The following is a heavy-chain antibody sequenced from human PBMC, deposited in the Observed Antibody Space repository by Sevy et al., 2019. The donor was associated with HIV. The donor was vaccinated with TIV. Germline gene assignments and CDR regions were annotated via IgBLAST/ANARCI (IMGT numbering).Heavy chain of an antibody. CDR2: GYHGGST. Sequence: SETLSLTCAVSNYSISSGYYWGWIRQPPGKGLEWIGNGYHGGSTYYNPSLQSRVTISLDTSKKHFSLRLRSVTAADTAVYYCARASGGDRLDYYGMDVWGQGTTVTASS. D-gene: IGHD2-21*02. V-gene: IGHV4-38-2*01. CDR1: NYSISSGYY. J-gene: IGHJ6*02. CDR3: ARASGGDRLDYYGMDV.